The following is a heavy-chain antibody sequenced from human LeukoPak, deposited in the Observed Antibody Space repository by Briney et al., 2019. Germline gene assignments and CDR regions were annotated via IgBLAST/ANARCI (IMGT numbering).Heavy chain of an antibody. CDR3: AKDSPSAPVTSV. V-gene: IGHV3-23*01. CDR1: GFTFSSYT. D-gene: IGHD4-17*01. J-gene: IGHJ4*02. Sequence: GGSLRLSCAASGFTFSSYTMSWVRQAPGKGLERVSTISSSGGNTYYVDSVKGRFTISRDNSKSTLYLQVNSLRAEDTAVYYCAKDSPSAPVTSVWGQGTLVTVSS. CDR2: ISSSGGNT.